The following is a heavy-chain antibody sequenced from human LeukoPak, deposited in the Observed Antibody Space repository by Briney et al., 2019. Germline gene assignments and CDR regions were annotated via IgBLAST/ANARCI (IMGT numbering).Heavy chain of an antibody. V-gene: IGHV1-2*02. J-gene: IGHJ4*02. CDR3: ARGLLTHEYYFDY. CDR2: INPNSGGT. Sequence: GASVKVSCKASGYTFTGYYMHWVRQAPGQGLEWMGWINPNSGGTNYAQKLQGRVTMTTDTSTSTAYMELRSLRSDDTAVYYCARGLLTHEYYFDYWGQGTLVTVSS. CDR1: GYTFTGYY.